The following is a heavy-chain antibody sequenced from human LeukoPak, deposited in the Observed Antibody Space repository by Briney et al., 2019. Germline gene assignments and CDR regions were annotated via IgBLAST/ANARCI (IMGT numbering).Heavy chain of an antibody. CDR2: INHSGST. CDR3: ARSLAVADEQYDAFDI. V-gene: IGHV4-34*01. J-gene: IGHJ3*02. D-gene: IGHD6-19*01. CDR1: GGSFSGYY. Sequence: SETLSLTCAVYGGSFSGYYWSWIRQPPGKGLEWIGEINHSGSTNYNPSLKSRVTISVDTSKNQFSLKLSSVTAADTAVYYCARSLAVADEQYDAFDIWGQGTMVTVSS.